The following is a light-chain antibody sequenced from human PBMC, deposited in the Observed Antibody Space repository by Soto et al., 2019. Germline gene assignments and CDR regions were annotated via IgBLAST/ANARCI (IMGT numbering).Light chain of an antibody. CDR3: RQSYSMRT. Sequence: DIQMTPSPSSLSASVGDSVTITCRASQSISSYLNWYQQKPGKAPKLLIYAASSLQSGVPSRFRGSRYGTDFTLSISSRQPEDFATYSLRQSYSMRTFGQGTNVEIQ. J-gene: IGKJ1*01. CDR1: QSISSY. CDR2: AAS. V-gene: IGKV1-39*01.